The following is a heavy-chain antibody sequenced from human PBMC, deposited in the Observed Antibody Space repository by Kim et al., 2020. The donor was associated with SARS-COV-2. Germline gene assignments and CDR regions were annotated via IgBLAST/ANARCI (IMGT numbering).Heavy chain of an antibody. CDR2: IYYSGST. V-gene: IGHV4-59*08. CDR3: ARLHYYNYSDY. J-gene: IGHJ4*02. CDR1: GGSISSYY. D-gene: IGHD5-12*01. Sequence: SETLSLTCTVSGGSISSYYWSWIRQPPGKGLEWIGYIYYSGSTNYNPSLKSRVTISVDTSKNQFSLKLSSVTAADTAVYYCARLHYYNYSDYWGQGTLVTVSS.